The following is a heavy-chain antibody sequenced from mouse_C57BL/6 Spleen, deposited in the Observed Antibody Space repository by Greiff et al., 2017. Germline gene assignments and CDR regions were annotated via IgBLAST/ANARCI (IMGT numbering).Heavy chain of an antibody. D-gene: IGHD1-1*01. CDR2: IDPSDSYT. Sequence: VQLQLPGAELAMPGASVKLSCKASGYTFTSYWMHWVKQRPGQGLGWIGEIDPSDSYTNYNEKFKGKSTLTVDKSSSTAYMRLSSLTSEDSAVYYCARTEYYGSRCRYFEGRGTRT. CDR3: ARTEYYGSRCRYFEG. V-gene: IGHV1-69*01. CDR1: GYTFTSYW. J-gene: IGHJ1*03.